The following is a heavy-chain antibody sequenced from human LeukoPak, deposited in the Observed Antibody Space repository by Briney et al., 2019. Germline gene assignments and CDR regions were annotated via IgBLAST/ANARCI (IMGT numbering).Heavy chain of an antibody. CDR2: ISSSSSYI. J-gene: IGHJ3*02. CDR1: GFTFSSYS. CDR3: ARVVALDDAFDI. D-gene: IGHD2-15*01. Sequence: GGSLRLSCTASGFTFSSYSMNWVRQAPGKGLEWVSSISSSSSYIYYADSVKGRFTISRDNAKNSLYLQMNGLRAEDTAVYYCARVVALDDAFDIWGQGTMVTVSS. V-gene: IGHV3-21*01.